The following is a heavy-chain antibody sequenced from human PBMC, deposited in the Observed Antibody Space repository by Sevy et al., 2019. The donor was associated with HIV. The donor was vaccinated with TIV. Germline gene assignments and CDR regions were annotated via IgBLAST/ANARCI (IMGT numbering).Heavy chain of an antibody. CDR2: ISGTYGST. CDR3: AKDLYYDTSLFDY. V-gene: IGHV3-23*01. CDR1: GFTFSTYA. Sequence: VGSLRLSCAASGFTFSTYAMSWVRQAPGKGLEWVSGISGTYGSTYYADSVKGRFTISRDNSKNTLYLQMNSLRAEDTALYYCAKDLYYDTSLFDYWGQGIRVTVSS. J-gene: IGHJ4*02. D-gene: IGHD3-22*01.